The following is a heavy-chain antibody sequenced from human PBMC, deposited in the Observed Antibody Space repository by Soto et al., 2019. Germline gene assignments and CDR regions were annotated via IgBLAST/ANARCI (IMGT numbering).Heavy chain of an antibody. Sequence: SETLSLTCTVSGGSISSYYWSWIRQPPGKGLEWIGYIYYSGSTNYNPSLKSRVTISVDTSKNQFSLKLSSVTAADTAVYYCARGPDDRWLQLPYYFDYWGQGTLVTVSS. J-gene: IGHJ4*02. CDR1: GGSISSYY. D-gene: IGHD1-1*01. V-gene: IGHV4-59*01. CDR2: IYYSGST. CDR3: ARGPDDRWLQLPYYFDY.